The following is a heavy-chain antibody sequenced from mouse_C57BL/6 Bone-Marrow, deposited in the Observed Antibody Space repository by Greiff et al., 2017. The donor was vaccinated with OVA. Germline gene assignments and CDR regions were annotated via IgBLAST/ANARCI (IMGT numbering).Heavy chain of an antibody. CDR3: ARDGDGYCVSMDY. CDR1: GYTFTSYW. Sequence: VQLQQPGAELVKPGASVKLSCKASGYTFTSYWMHWVKQRPGQGLEWIGMIYPNSGSTNYNEKFKSKATLTVDKSSSTAYMQLSSLTSEDSAVYYCARDGDGYCVSMDYWGQGTSVTVSS. J-gene: IGHJ4*01. CDR2: IYPNSGST. D-gene: IGHD2-3*01. V-gene: IGHV1-64*01.